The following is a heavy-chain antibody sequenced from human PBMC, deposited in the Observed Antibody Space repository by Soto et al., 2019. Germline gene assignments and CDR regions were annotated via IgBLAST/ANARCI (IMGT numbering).Heavy chain of an antibody. V-gene: IGHV3-23*01. CDR3: ANIKQQLVKI. D-gene: IGHD6-13*01. CDR2: IRDSGGST. J-gene: IGHJ3*02. Sequence: GGSLRLSCTASEFTFSSYAMSCDRQAPGKGLEWVSAIRDSGGSTYYADSVKGRFTISRDNSKNTLYLQMNSLRAEDTAVYYCANIKQQLVKIWGQGTMVTVSS. CDR1: EFTFSSYA.